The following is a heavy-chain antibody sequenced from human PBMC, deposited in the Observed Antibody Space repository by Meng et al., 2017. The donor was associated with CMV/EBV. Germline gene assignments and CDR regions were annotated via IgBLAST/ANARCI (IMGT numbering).Heavy chain of an antibody. CDR1: GGTFSSYT. CDR2: IIPILGIA. J-gene: IGHJ4*02. D-gene: IGHD3-22*01. Sequence: SVKVSCKASGGTFSSYTISWVRQAPGQGLEWMGRIIPILGIANYAQKFQGRVTITADKSTSTAYMELSSLRSEDTAVYYCARSYYDSSGYYTYWGQGTLVTVSS. CDR3: ARSYYDSSGYYTY. V-gene: IGHV1-69*02.